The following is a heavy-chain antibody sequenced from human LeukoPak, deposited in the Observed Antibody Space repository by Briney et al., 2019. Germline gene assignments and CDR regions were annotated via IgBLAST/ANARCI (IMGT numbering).Heavy chain of an antibody. J-gene: IGHJ4*02. CDR2: INPGGSAK. D-gene: IGHD2-21*01. CDR3: ARWGLSYTIDY. Sequence: PGGALHLSCAAPGFPFRTYWMARVRPAPGKGLEWGANINPGGSAKYYVDSVKGRFTISRDDAKTSLYLQMDSLRAEDTAVYSCARWGLSYTIDYWGQGTLVTVSS. V-gene: IGHV3-7*01. CDR1: GFPFRTYW.